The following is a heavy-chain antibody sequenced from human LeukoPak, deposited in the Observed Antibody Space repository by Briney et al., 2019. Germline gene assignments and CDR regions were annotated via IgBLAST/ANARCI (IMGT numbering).Heavy chain of an antibody. J-gene: IGHJ4*02. CDR3: ARGGDGYNWGYFDY. CDR2: INRSGST. CDR1: GGSFSGYY. D-gene: IGHD5-24*01. Sequence: SETLSLTCAVYGGSFSGYYWSWIRQPPGKGLEWIGEINRSGSTNYNPSLKSRVTISVDTSKNQFSLKLSSVTAADTAVYYCARGGDGYNWGYFDYWGQGTLVTVSS. V-gene: IGHV4-34*01.